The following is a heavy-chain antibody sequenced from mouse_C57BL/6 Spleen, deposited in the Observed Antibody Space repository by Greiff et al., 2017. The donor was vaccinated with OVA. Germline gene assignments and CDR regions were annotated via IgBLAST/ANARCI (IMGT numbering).Heavy chain of an antibody. CDR1: GFNIKDYY. CDR2: IDPEDGET. V-gene: IGHV14-2*01. J-gene: IGHJ2*01. CDR3: ARGTTAPYYFDY. D-gene: IGHD1-2*01. Sequence: EVQGVESGAELVKPGASVKLSCTASGFNIKDYYMHWVKQRTEQGLEWIGRIDPEDGETKYAPKFQGKATITADTSSNTAYLQLSSLTSEDTAVYYCARGTTAPYYFDYWGQGTTLTVSS.